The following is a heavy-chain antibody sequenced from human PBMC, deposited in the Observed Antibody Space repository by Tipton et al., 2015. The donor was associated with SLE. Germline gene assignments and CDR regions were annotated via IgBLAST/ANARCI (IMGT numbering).Heavy chain of an antibody. CDR2: VHSSGST. D-gene: IGHD3-3*01. CDR3: ATSGCDFLSWFDP. J-gene: IGHJ5*02. CDR1: GGSISSHY. V-gene: IGHV4-59*11. Sequence: TLSLTCTVSGGSISSHYWSWIRQPPGKRLEWIGHVHSSGSTFYNPSLKSRVSISMDTSKNQVSLRMTSVTAADTAVYYCATSGCDFLSWFDPWGQGTPVTVSS.